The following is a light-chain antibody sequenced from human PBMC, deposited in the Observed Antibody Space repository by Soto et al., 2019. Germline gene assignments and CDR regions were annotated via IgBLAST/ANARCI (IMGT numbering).Light chain of an antibody. CDR2: GAS. Sequence: EIVLTQSPATLSLSPVEIAKLYFIASHSVSSYLALYQQKPGQAPRLLIYGASNRATGIPDRFSGSGSGTDFTLTISRLEPEDFAVYYCQQYNIWRSITFGPGTRREI. J-gene: IGKJ5*01. V-gene: IGKV3-11*01. CDR1: HSVSSY. CDR3: QQYNIWRSIT.